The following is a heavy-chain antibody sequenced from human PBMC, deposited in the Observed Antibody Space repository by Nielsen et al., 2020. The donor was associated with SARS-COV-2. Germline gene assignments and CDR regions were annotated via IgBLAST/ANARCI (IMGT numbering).Heavy chain of an antibody. Sequence: WIRQPPGKGLEWIGYIYYSGSTNYNPSLKSRVTISVDTSKNQFSLKLSSVIAADTAVYYCARQLRFLEPPYYYYYYMDVWGKGTTVTVSS. CDR3: ARQLRFLEPPYYYYYYMDV. CDR2: IYYSGST. D-gene: IGHD3-3*01. V-gene: IGHV4-61*07. J-gene: IGHJ6*03.